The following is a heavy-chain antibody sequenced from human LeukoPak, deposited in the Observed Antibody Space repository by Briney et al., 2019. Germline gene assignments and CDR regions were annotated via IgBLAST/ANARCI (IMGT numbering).Heavy chain of an antibody. CDR3: AREVITFGGVIAN. CDR1: GGSISSGDYY. V-gene: IGHV4-30-4*01. J-gene: IGHJ4*02. Sequence: SETLSLTCTVSGGSISSGDYYWSWIRQLPGKGLEWIGYIYYSGSTYYNPSLKSRVTISVDTSKNQFSLKLSSVTAADTAVYYCAREVITFGGVIANWGQGTLVTVSS. D-gene: IGHD3-16*01. CDR2: IYYSGST.